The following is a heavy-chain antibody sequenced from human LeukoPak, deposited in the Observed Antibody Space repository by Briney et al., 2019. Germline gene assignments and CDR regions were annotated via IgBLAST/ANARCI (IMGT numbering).Heavy chain of an antibody. Sequence: PGGSLRLSCAASGFTFSSYAIHWVRQAPGKGLEWVAVISYDGSNKYYADSVKGRFTISRDNSKNTLYLQMNSLRAEDTAVYYCARDPAAQYYFDYWGQGTLVTVSS. V-gene: IGHV3-30-3*01. CDR1: GFTFSSYA. J-gene: IGHJ4*02. CDR3: ARDPAAQYYFDY. CDR2: ISYDGSNK.